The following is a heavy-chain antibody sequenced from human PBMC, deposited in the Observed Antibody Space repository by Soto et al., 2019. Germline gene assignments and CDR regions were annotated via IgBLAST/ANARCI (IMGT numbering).Heavy chain of an antibody. V-gene: IGHV4-34*01. CDR3: ARGVDSWSGYLF. CDR2: IHHSGST. CDR1: GGSFDGYY. D-gene: IGHD3-3*01. Sequence: SETLSLTCALYGGSFDGYYWSWIRQSPGKGLEWIGEIHHSGSTKYNPSLKSRASLSVDTSTKQFSLKMTSMTAADRGVYYCARGVDSWSGYLFWGQGTPVTVSS. J-gene: IGHJ4*02.